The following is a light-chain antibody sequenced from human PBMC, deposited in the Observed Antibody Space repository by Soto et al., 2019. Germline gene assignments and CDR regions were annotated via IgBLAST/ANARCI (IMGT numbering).Light chain of an antibody. CDR3: SSYAGSNNSSYV. Sequence: HSALTQPPSASGSPGQSVTISCTGTSSDVGGYNYVSLYQQHPGKAPKLMIYEVSKRPSGVPDRFSGSKSGNTASLTVSGLQAEDEADYDCSSYAGSNNSSYVFGTGTKLTVL. CDR2: EVS. J-gene: IGLJ1*01. CDR1: SSDVGGYNY. V-gene: IGLV2-8*01.